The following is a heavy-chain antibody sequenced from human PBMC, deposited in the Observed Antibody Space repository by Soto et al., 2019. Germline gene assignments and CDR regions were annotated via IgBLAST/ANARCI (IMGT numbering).Heavy chain of an antibody. J-gene: IGHJ6*02. Sequence: QVQLQESGPGLVKPSETLSLTCTVSGGSISSYYWSWIRQPPGKGLEWIGYIYYSGSTNYNPSLKSRVTISVDTSKNQFSLKLSSVTAADTAVYYCARGKNVGKELLWFGELPYYGMDVWGQGTTVTVSS. CDR1: GGSISSYY. CDR3: ARGKNVGKELLWFGELPYYGMDV. D-gene: IGHD3-10*01. V-gene: IGHV4-59*01. CDR2: IYYSGST.